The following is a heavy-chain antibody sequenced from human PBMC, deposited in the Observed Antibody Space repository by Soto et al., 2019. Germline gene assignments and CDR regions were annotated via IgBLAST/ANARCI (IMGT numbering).Heavy chain of an antibody. CDR3: VGSNIVSA. D-gene: IGHD5-12*01. CDR2: IKEDGSEK. CDR1: GFTFSRYW. J-gene: IGHJ5*02. Sequence: GGSLRLSCVASGFTFSRYWMSWVRQAPGKGLEWVANIKEDGSEKYYMDSVKGRFTISRDNAKNSLYLQMNSLRVEDTGLYYCVGSNIVSAWGQGTLVTVSS. V-gene: IGHV3-7*02.